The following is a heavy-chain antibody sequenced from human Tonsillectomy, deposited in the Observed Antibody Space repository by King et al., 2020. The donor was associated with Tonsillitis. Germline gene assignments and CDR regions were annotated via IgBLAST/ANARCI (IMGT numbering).Heavy chain of an antibody. D-gene: IGHD2-21*02. V-gene: IGHV4-59*02. Sequence: VQLQESGPGLVKPSETLSLTCTVSGGSVSSYYWGWIRQSPGMGLEWIGCIYHSGSAMYNPSLKNRVTISIDTSKNQFSLRLRSVSAADTALYFCARTLGLTFCGGDCYPPPLFDYWGQGALVTVSS. CDR2: IYHSGSA. CDR1: GGSVSSYY. CDR3: ARTLGLTFCGGDCYPPPLFDY. J-gene: IGHJ4*02.